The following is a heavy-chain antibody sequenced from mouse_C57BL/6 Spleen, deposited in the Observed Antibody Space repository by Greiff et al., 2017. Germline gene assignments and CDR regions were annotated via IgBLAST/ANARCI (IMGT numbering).Heavy chain of an antibody. J-gene: IGHJ2*01. CDR3: ARCWYYYGSSYNYFDY. D-gene: IGHD1-1*01. Sequence: QVQLQQSGPELVKPGASVKISCKASGYAFSSSWMNWVKQRPGKGLEWIGRIYPGDGDTNYNGKFKGKATLTADKSSSTAYMQLSSLTSEDSAVYFCARCWYYYGSSYNYFDYWGQGTTLTVSS. CDR1: GYAFSSSW. V-gene: IGHV1-82*01. CDR2: IYPGDGDT.